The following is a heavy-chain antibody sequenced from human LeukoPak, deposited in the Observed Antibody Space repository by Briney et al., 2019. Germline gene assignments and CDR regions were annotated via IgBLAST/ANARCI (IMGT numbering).Heavy chain of an antibody. CDR2: IYTSGST. V-gene: IGHV4-61*02. J-gene: IGHJ4*02. CDR1: GGSISSGSYY. Sequence: SQTLSLTCTVSGGSISSGSYYWSWIRQPAGKGLEWIGRIYTSGSTNYNPSLKSRVTMSVDTSKNQSSLKLSSVTAADTAVYYCARGRMWLRTENYFDYWGQGTLVTVSS. D-gene: IGHD5-12*01. CDR3: ARGRMWLRTENYFDY.